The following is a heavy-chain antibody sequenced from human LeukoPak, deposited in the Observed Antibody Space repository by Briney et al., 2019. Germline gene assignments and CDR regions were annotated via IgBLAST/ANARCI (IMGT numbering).Heavy chain of an antibody. J-gene: IGHJ3*02. D-gene: IGHD3-9*01. CDR1: GFTFDDYA. Sequence: GRSLRLSCAASGFTFDDYAMHWVRQAPGKGLEWVSGISWNSGSIGYADSVKGRFTISRDNAKNSLYLQMNSLRAEDTALYYCAKDYDILTGYYRADAFDIWGQGTMVTVSS. CDR3: AKDYDILTGYYRADAFDI. CDR2: ISWNSGSI. V-gene: IGHV3-9*01.